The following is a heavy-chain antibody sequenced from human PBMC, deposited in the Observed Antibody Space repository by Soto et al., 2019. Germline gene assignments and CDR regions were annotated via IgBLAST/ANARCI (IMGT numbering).Heavy chain of an antibody. D-gene: IGHD2-21*02. CDR3: VRTAREGAVAPHWFDR. V-gene: IGHV4-30-4*01. CDR2: VYYTGST. Sequence: LSLTCTVSGASIRSTDYYWSWIRQAPGKGLEWVGYVYYTGSTYYNPSLMSRLTISVDTSKNQFSLKLTSVTAADTAVYYCVRTAREGAVAPHWFDRWGQGTLVTVSS. CDR1: GASIRSTDYY. J-gene: IGHJ5*02.